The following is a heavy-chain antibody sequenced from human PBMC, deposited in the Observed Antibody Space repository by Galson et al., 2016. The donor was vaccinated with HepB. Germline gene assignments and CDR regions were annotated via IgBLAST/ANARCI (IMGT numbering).Heavy chain of an antibody. Sequence: ETLSLTCTVSGGSISSNYCAWIRQPPGKGLEWIGYIYNTGNTNYNPSLKSRVVMSVDSSKNQFSLRLSSVTAADTAVYYCARGLGSGLAGDDAFDLWGQGTRVTVSS. CDR2: IYNTGNT. CDR1: GGSISSNY. D-gene: IGHD6-19*01. CDR3: ARGLGSGLAGDDAFDL. V-gene: IGHV4-59*01. J-gene: IGHJ3*01.